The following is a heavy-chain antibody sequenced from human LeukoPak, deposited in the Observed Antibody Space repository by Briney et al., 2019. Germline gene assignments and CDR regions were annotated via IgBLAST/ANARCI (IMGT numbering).Heavy chain of an antibody. D-gene: IGHD1-26*01. CDR3: ARDFGSSGTDGHFDY. CDR2: ISYDGSNK. J-gene: IGHJ4*02. V-gene: IGHV3-30*04. CDR1: GFTFSSYA. Sequence: GGSLRLSCAASGFTFSSYAMHWVRQAPGKGLEWVAVISYDGSNKYYADSVKGRFTISRDNSKNTLYLQMNSLRAEDTAVYYCARDFGSSGTDGHFDYWGQGTLVTVSS.